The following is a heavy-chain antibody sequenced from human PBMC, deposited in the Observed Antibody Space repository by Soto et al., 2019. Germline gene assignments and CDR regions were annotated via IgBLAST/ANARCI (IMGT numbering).Heavy chain of an antibody. Sequence: GGSLRLSCAASGFTFSDFDMSWIRQAPGKGLEWVSGVRSDGDTTYNAESVKGRFTVSRDTSKNTVYLQMNSLRAEDTAVYYCAKGKGVGTTPDGANCWGQGTPVTVSS. V-gene: IGHV3-23*01. CDR1: GFTFSDFD. CDR2: VRSDGDTT. CDR3: AKGKGVGTTPDGANC. D-gene: IGHD1-26*01. J-gene: IGHJ4*02.